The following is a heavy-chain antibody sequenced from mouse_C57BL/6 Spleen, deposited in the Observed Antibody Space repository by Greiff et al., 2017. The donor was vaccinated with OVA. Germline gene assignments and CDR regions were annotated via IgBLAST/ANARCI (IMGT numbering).Heavy chain of an antibody. CDR2: INPSNGGT. D-gene: IGHD2-14*01. Sequence: QVQLQQPGPELVKPGASVKLSCKASGYTFTSYRMHWVKQRPGQSLEWIGNINPSNGGTNYNEKFKSKATLTVDKSSSTAYMQLRSLTSEDSAVXDCARGVPFAYWGQGTLVTVSA. CDR1: GYTFTSYR. V-gene: IGHV1-53*01. CDR3: ARGVPFAY. J-gene: IGHJ3*01.